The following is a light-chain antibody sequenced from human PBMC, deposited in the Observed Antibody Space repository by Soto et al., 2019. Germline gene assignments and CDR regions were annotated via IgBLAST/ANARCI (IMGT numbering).Light chain of an antibody. V-gene: IGLV1-40*01. CDR2: ANN. J-gene: IGLJ2*01. CDR3: QSYDSSLSGSVV. CDR1: SSNIGAGYN. Sequence: QPVLTQPPSVSGAPGQRVTISCTGSSSNIGAGYNVHWYQQLPGTAPKLLIHANNNRPSGVPDRFSGSKSGTSASLAITGLQAEDEADYYCQSYDSSLSGSVVFGGGTKVTVL.